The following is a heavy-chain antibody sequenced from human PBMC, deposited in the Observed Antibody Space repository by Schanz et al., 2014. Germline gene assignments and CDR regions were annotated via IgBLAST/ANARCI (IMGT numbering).Heavy chain of an antibody. CDR3: ARGLIAAAGGAFDY. J-gene: IGHJ4*02. D-gene: IGHD6-13*01. CDR2: ISSSSSTR. Sequence: QVQLVESGGGLVKPGGSLRLSCAASGFIFSDYYMAWIRQAPGKGPEYVSYISSSSSTRYYADSVKGRFTISRDNAKNSLFLQMNSLRAGDAAVYYCARGLIAAAGGAFDYWGQGTLVAVSA. V-gene: IGHV3-11*01. CDR1: GFIFSDYY.